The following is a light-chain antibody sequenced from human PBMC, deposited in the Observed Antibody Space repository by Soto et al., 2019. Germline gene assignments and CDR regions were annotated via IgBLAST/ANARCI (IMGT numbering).Light chain of an antibody. CDR1: QSISSW. J-gene: IGKJ1*01. CDR2: DAS. Sequence: GDRVTITCRVSQSISSWLAWYQQKPGKAPKLLIYDASSLESGVPSRFSGSGSGTEFTLTISSLQPDDFATYYCQQYNSYSPVWTFGQGTKVEIK. V-gene: IGKV1-5*01. CDR3: QQYNSYSPVWT.